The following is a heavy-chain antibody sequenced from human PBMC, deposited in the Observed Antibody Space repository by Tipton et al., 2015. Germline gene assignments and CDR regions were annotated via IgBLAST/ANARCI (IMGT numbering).Heavy chain of an antibody. CDR2: IWNDGIRK. J-gene: IGHJ4*02. Sequence: RSLRLSCAASGFTFSSFGMHWVRQAPGRGLEWVAVIWNDGIRKDYADSVKGRFTISRDNSNNTLFLQMNSLRAEDTAVYYCARGRYYYGSTGYYHFDSWGQGTLVTVSS. CDR1: GFTFSSFG. CDR3: ARGRYYYGSTGYYHFDS. D-gene: IGHD3-10*01. V-gene: IGHV3-33*01.